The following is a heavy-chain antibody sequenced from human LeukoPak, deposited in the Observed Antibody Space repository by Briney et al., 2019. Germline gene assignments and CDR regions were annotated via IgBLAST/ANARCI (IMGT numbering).Heavy chain of an antibody. CDR1: GFSLSTSGMR. J-gene: IGHJ4*02. CDR3: ARIVGDGYSDY. V-gene: IGHV2-70*04. Sequence: SGPTPVNPTQTLTLTCTFSGFSLSTSGMRVSWIRQPPGKALEWLARIDWDDDKFYSTSLKTRLTISKDTSKNQVVLTMTSMDPVDTATYYCARIVGDGYSDYWGQGTLVTVSS. D-gene: IGHD5-24*01. CDR2: IDWDDDK.